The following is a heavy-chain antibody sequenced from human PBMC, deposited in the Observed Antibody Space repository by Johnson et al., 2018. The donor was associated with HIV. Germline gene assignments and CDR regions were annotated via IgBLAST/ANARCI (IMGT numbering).Heavy chain of an antibody. CDR1: GFTFSSYA. CDR2: ISWNGCST. Sequence: VQLVESGGGVVQPGRSLRVSSTASGFTFSSYAMHWVRQAPGKGLEWVSGISWNGCSTGYADSVKGRFSFSRDNAKNSLYPQMNSLRARDTAVYYCARFRVQAAAGRGDAFYIWGQGTMVTVSS. J-gene: IGHJ3*02. V-gene: IGHV3-20*03. CDR3: ARFRVQAAAGRGDAFYI. D-gene: IGHD6-13*01.